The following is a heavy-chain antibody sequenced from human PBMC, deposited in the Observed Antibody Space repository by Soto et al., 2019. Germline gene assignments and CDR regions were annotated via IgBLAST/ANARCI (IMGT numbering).Heavy chain of an antibody. Sequence: QVQLVESGGGVFQPGRSLRLSCAASGFTFSSYGMHWVRQAPGKGLEWVAVIWYDGSNKYYADSVKGRFTISRDNSKNTLYLQMNSLRGEDTAVYYCAREKLGYCSGGSCYTPNFDYWGQGTLVTVSS. V-gene: IGHV3-33*01. D-gene: IGHD2-15*01. CDR3: AREKLGYCSGGSCYTPNFDY. J-gene: IGHJ4*02. CDR2: IWYDGSNK. CDR1: GFTFSSYG.